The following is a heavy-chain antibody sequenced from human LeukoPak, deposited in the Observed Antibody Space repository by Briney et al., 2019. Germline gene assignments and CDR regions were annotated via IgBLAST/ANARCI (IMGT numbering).Heavy chain of an antibody. Sequence: SETLSLTCAVYGGSFSGYYWSWIRQPPGKGLEWIGEINHSGSTNYNPSLKSRVTISVDTSKNQFSLKLSSVTAADTAVYYCARHVYSGYEIYYFDYWGQGTLVTVSS. V-gene: IGHV4-34*01. D-gene: IGHD5-12*01. CDR1: GGSFSGYY. J-gene: IGHJ4*02. CDR3: ARHVYSGYEIYYFDY. CDR2: INHSGST.